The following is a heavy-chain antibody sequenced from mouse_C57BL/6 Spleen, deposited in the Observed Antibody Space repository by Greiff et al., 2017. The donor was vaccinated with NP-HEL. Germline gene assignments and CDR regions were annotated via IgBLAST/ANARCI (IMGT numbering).Heavy chain of an antibody. Sequence: EVQLVESGGGLVKPGGSLKLSCAASGFTFSSYAMSWVRQTPEKRLEWVATISDGGSYTYYPDNVKGRFTISRDNAKNNLYLQMSHLKSEDTAMYYCAREGGYYPFAYWGQGTLVTVSA. CDR3: AREGGYYPFAY. CDR2: ISDGGSYT. V-gene: IGHV5-4*01. D-gene: IGHD2-3*01. CDR1: GFTFSSYA. J-gene: IGHJ3*01.